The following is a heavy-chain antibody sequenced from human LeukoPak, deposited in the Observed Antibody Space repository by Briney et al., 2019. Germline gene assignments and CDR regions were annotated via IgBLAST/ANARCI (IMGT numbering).Heavy chain of an antibody. D-gene: IGHD1-1*01. CDR3: VKDPDVPWNY. J-gene: IGHJ4*02. V-gene: IGHV3-64D*09. CDR2: ISSNGGST. Sequence: PGGSLRLSCSASGFTFSSYAMHWVRQAPGQRLEYVSAISSNGGSTYYADSVKGRFTISRDNSKNTLYLQMSSLRAEDTAVYYCVKDPDVPWNYWGQGTLVTVSS. CDR1: GFTFSSYA.